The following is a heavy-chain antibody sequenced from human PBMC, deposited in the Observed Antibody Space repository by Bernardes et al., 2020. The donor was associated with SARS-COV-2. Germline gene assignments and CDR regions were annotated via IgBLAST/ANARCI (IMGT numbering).Heavy chain of an antibody. CDR1: RGSISSISYY. CDR2: ISYSGTT. CDR3: ARRGGSGRAFDI. Sequence: SEALSLTCTASRGSISSISYYWAWLLQPPGKGLECIGSISYSGTTYYNVSLKSRVTISVDTSKDQFSLKLSSVTAADTAVYYCARRGGSGRAFDIWGPGTMVTVSS. V-gene: IGHV4-39*01. J-gene: IGHJ3*02. D-gene: IGHD6-25*01.